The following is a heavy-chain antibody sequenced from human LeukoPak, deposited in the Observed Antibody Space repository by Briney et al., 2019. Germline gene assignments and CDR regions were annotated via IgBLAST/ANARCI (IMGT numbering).Heavy chain of an antibody. CDR3: SRGRSGTYLLAELDY. CDR2: MNPDSGNA. V-gene: IGHV1-8*01. Sequence: ASVKVSCKASGHTFTGYDIHWVRHATGQGLEWMGWMNPDSGNAGLARKFQGRVTFTRDTSISIAFMELSSLRSDDTAVYFCSRGRSGTYLLAELDYWGQGALVTVSS. CDR1: GHTFTGYD. J-gene: IGHJ4*02. D-gene: IGHD1-26*01.